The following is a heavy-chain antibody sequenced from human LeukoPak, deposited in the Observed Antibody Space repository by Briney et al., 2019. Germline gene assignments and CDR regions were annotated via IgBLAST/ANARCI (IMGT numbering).Heavy chain of an antibody. V-gene: IGHV3-48*01. J-gene: IGHJ6*03. Sequence: PGGSLRLSCAASGFTFSSYSMNWVRQAPGKGLEWVSYISSSSSTIYYADSVKGRFTISRDNAKNSLYLQMNSLRAEDTALYYCAKDHCSSTSCYYYYYMDVWGKGTTVTVSS. D-gene: IGHD2-2*01. CDR3: AKDHCSSTSCYYYYYMDV. CDR2: ISSSSSTI. CDR1: GFTFSSYS.